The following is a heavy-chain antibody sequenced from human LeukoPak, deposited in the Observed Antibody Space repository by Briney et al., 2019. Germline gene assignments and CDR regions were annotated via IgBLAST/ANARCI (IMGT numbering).Heavy chain of an antibody. CDR1: GYTFTGYY. V-gene: IGHV1-2*02. CDR3: ARDRRDGYSYWFDP. D-gene: IGHD5-24*01. CDR2: INPNSGGT. Sequence: ASVKVSCKASGYTFTGYYMHWVRQAPGQGLEWMGWINPNSGGTNYAQKFQGRVTMTRDTSISTAYMELSRLRSDDTAVYYCARDRRDGYSYWFDPWGQGTLVTVSS. J-gene: IGHJ5*02.